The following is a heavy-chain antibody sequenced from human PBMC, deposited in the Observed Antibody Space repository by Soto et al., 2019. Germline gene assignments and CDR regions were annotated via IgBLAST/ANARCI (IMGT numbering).Heavy chain of an antibody. CDR1: GFTFSNYY. CDR2: ISSTGRTI. D-gene: IGHD6-19*01. CDR3: ARSYSSGWEFDY. V-gene: IGHV3-11*01. J-gene: IGHJ4*02. Sequence: PGGSLRLSCVASGFTFSNYYISWIRQAPGKGLEWVSYISSTGRTIYYADSVKGRFTVSRDNAQNSLSLKLNSLRVEDTAVYYCARSYSSGWEFDYWGQGTQVTVS.